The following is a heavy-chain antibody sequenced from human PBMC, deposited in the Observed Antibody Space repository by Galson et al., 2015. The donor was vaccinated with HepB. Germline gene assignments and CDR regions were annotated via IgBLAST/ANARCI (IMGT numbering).Heavy chain of an antibody. CDR3: AKVYYDFWSGSMDV. J-gene: IGHJ6*02. CDR2: IKQDGSEK. D-gene: IGHD3-3*01. Sequence: SLRLSCAASGFTFSSYWMSWVRQAPGKGLEWVANIKQDGSEKYYADSVKGRFTISRDNSKNTLYLQMNSLRAEDTAVYYCAKVYYDFWSGSMDVWGQGTTVTVSS. V-gene: IGHV3-7*01. CDR1: GFTFSSYW.